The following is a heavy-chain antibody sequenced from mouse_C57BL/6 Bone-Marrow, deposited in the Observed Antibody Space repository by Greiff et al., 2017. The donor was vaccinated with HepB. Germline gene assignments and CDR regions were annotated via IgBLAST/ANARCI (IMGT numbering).Heavy chain of an antibody. CDR1: GYSFTDYN. Sequence: EVKLQQSGPELVKPGASVKISCKASGYSFTDYNINWVKQSNGKSLEWIGVINPNYGTTSYNQKFKGKATLTVDQSSSTAYMQLNSLTSEDSAVYYCARGYYYGSSPYWYFDVWGTGTTVTVSS. J-gene: IGHJ1*03. CDR2: INPNYGTT. CDR3: ARGYYYGSSPYWYFDV. D-gene: IGHD1-1*01. V-gene: IGHV1-39*01.